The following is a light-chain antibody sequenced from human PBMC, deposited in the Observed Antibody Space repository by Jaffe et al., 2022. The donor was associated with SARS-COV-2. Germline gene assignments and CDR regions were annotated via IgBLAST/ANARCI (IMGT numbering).Light chain of an antibody. CDR2: DVS. Sequence: QSALTQPRSVSGSPGQSVTISCTGTSSDVGGYNYVSWYQQHPGKAPKLMIYDVSKRPSGVPDRFSGSKSGNTASLTISGLQAEDEADYYCCSYAGSYTFVRWVFGGGTKLTVL. CDR3: CSYAGSYTFVRWV. CDR1: SSDVGGYNY. V-gene: IGLV2-11*01. J-gene: IGLJ3*02.